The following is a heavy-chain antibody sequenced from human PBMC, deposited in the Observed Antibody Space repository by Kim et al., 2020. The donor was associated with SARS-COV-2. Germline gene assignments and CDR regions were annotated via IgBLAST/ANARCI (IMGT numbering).Heavy chain of an antibody. Sequence: SETLSLTCTVSGGSISSYYWSWIRQPPGKGLEWIGYIYYSGNTNYNPSLKSRVTILVDASKNQFSLKLSCVTAADTAVYYCARLPSGPFDYWGQGNLVTVSS. V-gene: IGHV4-59*01. CDR1: GGSISSYY. CDR2: IYYSGNT. J-gene: IGHJ4*02. D-gene: IGHD3-10*01. CDR3: ARLPSGPFDY.